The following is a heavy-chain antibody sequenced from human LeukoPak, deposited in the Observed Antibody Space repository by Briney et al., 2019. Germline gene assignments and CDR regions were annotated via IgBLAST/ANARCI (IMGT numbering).Heavy chain of an antibody. V-gene: IGHV3-9*01. J-gene: IGHJ6*02. CDR3: AKDLEGGTTGYYGMDV. D-gene: IGHD1-1*01. CDR1: GFTFDDYA. Sequence: GRSLRLSCAASGFTFDDYAMHWVRQAPGKGLEWVSGISWNSGSIGYADSVKGRFTISRDNAKNSLYLQMNSLRAEDTALYYCAKDLEGGTTGYYGMDVWGQGTTVTVSS. CDR2: ISWNSGSI.